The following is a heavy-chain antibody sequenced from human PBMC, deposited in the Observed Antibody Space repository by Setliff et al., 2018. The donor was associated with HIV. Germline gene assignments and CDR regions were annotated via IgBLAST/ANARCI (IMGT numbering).Heavy chain of an antibody. V-gene: IGHV1-2*02. Sequence: ASVKVSCKASGGTFSNFGISWVRQAPGQGLEWMGWINLNTGATKYAQKLQVRVTLTRDTSMTTAYMELRSLRSDDTAVYYCVRSPGSFISTDSTEAGDYWGQGTLVTVSS. J-gene: IGHJ4*02. CDR1: GGTFSNFG. CDR2: INLNTGAT. D-gene: IGHD3-22*01. CDR3: VRSPGSFISTDSTEAGDY.